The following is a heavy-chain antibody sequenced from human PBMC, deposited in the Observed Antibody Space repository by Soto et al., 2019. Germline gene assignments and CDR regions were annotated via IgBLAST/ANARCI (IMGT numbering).Heavy chain of an antibody. Sequence: SVKVSCKASGGTFSSYTISWVRQAPGQGLEWMGRIIPTLGIANYAQKFQGRATITADKSTSTAYMELSSLRSEDTAVYYCARAGIAVAGRFDYWGQGTLVTVSS. CDR2: IIPTLGIA. CDR3: ARAGIAVAGRFDY. D-gene: IGHD6-19*01. J-gene: IGHJ4*02. V-gene: IGHV1-69*02. CDR1: GGTFSSYT.